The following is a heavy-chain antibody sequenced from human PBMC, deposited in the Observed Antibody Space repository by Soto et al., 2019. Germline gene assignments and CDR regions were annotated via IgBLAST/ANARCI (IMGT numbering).Heavy chain of an antibody. CDR3: ARGMAEEQIFYYFDY. V-gene: IGHV4-61*01. J-gene: IGHJ4*02. Sequence: PSETLSLTCTVSGGSVSGGSYYWNWIRQPPGGGLEWIGYIYYSATSTCNPSLKSRVTISVDASKSQFYLKLRSVTAADTAVYYCARGMAEEQIFYYFDYWGQGALVTVSS. CDR2: IYYSATS. CDR1: GGSVSGGSYY. D-gene: IGHD3-9*01.